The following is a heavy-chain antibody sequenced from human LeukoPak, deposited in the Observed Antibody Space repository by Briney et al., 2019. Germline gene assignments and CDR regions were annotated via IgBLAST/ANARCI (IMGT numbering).Heavy chain of an antibody. Sequence: GGSLRLSCAASGFTFSSYSMNWVRQAPGKGLEWVSSISSSSSYIYYADSVKGRFTISRDNAKNSLYLQMNSLRAEHTAVYYCARSPNWGWGSFDYWGQGTLVTVSS. D-gene: IGHD7-27*01. CDR2: ISSSSSYI. CDR3: ARSPNWGWGSFDY. CDR1: GFTFSSYS. V-gene: IGHV3-21*01. J-gene: IGHJ4*02.